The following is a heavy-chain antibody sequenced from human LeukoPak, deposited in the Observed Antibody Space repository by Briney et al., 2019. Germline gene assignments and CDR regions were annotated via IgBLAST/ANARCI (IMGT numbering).Heavy chain of an antibody. V-gene: IGHV4-34*01. CDR3: ARGQGTVTTH. J-gene: IGHJ4*02. Sequence: SKTLSLTCAVSGGSFSGYYWTWIRQPPGKGLEWIGEINHSGSANYNPSLKSRVTISLDTSKNQFSLKLSSVTAADTAVYYCARGQGTVTTHWGQGTLVTVSS. D-gene: IGHD4-17*01. CDR1: GGSFSGYY. CDR2: INHSGSA.